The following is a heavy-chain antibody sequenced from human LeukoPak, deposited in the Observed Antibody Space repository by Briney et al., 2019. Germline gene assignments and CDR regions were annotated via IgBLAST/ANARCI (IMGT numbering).Heavy chain of an antibody. V-gene: IGHV4-38-2*02. CDR3: ARVGSMLSRRFDP. Sequence: SETLSLTCTVSGYSISSGYYWGWIRQPPGKGLEWTGSIDHSGSTYYNPSLKSRITISVDTSKNQFSLKLNSVTAADMAVYYCARVGSMLSRRFDPWGQGTLVTVSS. CDR1: GYSISSGYY. D-gene: IGHD2-8*01. CDR2: IDHSGST. J-gene: IGHJ5*02.